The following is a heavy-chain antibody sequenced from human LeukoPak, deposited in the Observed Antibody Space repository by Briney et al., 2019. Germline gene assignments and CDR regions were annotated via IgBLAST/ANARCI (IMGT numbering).Heavy chain of an antibody. V-gene: IGHV3-9*01. CDR3: ARDEGSSYYFDY. CDR2: ITWNSGSI. CDR1: GFTFDDYA. Sequence: PGGSLRLSCAASGFTFDDYAMHWVRQAPGKGLEWVSGITWNSGSIDYADSVKGRFTISRDNAKNSLYLQMNSLRAEDTAVYYCARDEGSSYYFDYWGQGTLVTVSS. J-gene: IGHJ4*02. D-gene: IGHD6-6*01.